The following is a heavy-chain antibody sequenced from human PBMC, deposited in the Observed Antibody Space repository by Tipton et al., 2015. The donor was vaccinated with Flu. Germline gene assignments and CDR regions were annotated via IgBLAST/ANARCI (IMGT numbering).Heavy chain of an antibody. CDR2: IYYSGST. J-gene: IGHJ4*02. CDR1: GGFISSGGYY. V-gene: IGHV4-31*03. Sequence: TLSLTCTVSGGFISSGGYYWSWIRQHPGKGLEWIGYIYYSGSTHYNPSLKSRVTISVDTPKNQFSLKLSSVTAADTAVYYCASYSSSYFDYWGQGTLVTVSS. D-gene: IGHD6-6*01. CDR3: ASYSSSYFDY.